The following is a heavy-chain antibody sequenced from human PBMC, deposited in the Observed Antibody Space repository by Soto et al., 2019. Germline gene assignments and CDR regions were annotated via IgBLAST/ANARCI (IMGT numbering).Heavy chain of an antibody. CDR1: GGTFSSYA. CDR3: AKRITGSLYFDY. J-gene: IGHJ4*02. D-gene: IGHD1-20*01. Sequence: SVKVSCNASGGTFSSYAISWVRQAPGQGLEWMGGIIPIFGTANYAQKFQGRVTITADKSTSTAYMELSSLRSEDTAVYYCAKRITGSLYFDYWGQGTLVTVSS. CDR2: IIPIFGTA. V-gene: IGHV1-69*06.